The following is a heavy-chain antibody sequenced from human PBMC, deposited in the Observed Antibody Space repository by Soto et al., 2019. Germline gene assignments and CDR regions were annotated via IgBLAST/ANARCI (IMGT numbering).Heavy chain of an antibody. CDR2: VSGSGERT. J-gene: IGHJ4*02. CDR3: AKMRFFDWPPLADF. Sequence: EVQLLESGGGLVQPGGSLRLSCAASGFIFSSYAIHWVRQAPGKGLEWVSGVSGSGERTYYADSVKGRFTISRDNSNNTLYLQMNSLRVEDTALYFCAKMRFFDWPPLADFWGQGSLVIVSS. CDR1: GFIFSSYA. D-gene: IGHD3-3*01. V-gene: IGHV3-23*01.